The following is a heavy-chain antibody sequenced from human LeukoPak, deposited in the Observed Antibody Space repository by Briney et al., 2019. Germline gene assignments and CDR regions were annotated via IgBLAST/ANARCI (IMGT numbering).Heavy chain of an antibody. CDR2: MNPNSGNT. CDR1: GYPFTSYD. J-gene: IGHJ4*02. Sequence: GSSVNVSCKASGYPFTSYDINGVRQATGQGLDGVGWMNPNSGNTGYTQKFQGRVTMTRNTYISTDYMELSSLRSEDKAVYYCAIGLRFFEWPAGWGKGTLVTASS. D-gene: IGHD3-3*01. V-gene: IGHV1-8*01. CDR3: AIGLRFFEWPAG.